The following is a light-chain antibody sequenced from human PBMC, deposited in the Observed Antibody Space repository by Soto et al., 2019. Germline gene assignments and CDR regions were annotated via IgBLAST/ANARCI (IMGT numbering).Light chain of an antibody. CDR2: GAS. CDR3: QQSYTAPFT. CDR1: RSISNY. V-gene: IGKV1-39*01. Sequence: DIQMTQSPCSLSASVGDTVTIACRASRSISNYLNWYQQKPGRAPNLLISGASTLQRGVPSRFSGSGSGTTFTLTITSLQPDDFAIYFCQQSYTAPFTFGPGTKVEIK. J-gene: IGKJ3*01.